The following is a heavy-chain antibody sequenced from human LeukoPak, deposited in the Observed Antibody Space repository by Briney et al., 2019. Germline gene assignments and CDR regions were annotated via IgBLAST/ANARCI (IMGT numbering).Heavy chain of an antibody. Sequence: GGSLRLSCAASGFTFSSYGMHWVRQAPGKGLEWVAVIWYDGSNKYYADSVKGRFTISRDNSKNTLYLQMNSLRAEDTAVYYCAKDVLEWELLDYWGQGTLVTVSS. V-gene: IGHV3-33*06. CDR1: GFTFSSYG. D-gene: IGHD1-26*01. J-gene: IGHJ4*02. CDR2: IWYDGSNK. CDR3: AKDVLEWELLDY.